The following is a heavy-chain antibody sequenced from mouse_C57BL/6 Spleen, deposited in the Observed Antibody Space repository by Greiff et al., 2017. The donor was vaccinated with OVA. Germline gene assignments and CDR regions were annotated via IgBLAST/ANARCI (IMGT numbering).Heavy chain of an antibody. CDR2: IDPSDSYT. Sequence: QVQLQQPGAELVMPGASVKLSCKASGYTFTSYWMHWVKQRPGQGLEWIGEIDPSDSYTNYNQKFKGKSTLTVDKSSSTAYMQLSSLTSEDSAVYYCARGPHWYFDVWGTGTTVTVSS. J-gene: IGHJ1*03. CDR1: GYTFTSYW. V-gene: IGHV1-69*01. CDR3: ARGPHWYFDV.